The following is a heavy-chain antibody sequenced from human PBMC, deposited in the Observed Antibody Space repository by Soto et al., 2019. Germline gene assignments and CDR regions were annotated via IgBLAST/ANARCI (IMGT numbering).Heavy chain of an antibody. V-gene: IGHV3-21*01. J-gene: IGHJ3*02. CDR2: ISSSSSYI. CDR1: GFTFSSYS. CDR3: ARDVLYSGSRWSRAFDI. D-gene: IGHD1-26*01. Sequence: EVQLVESGGGLVKPGGSLRLSCAASGFTFSSYSMNWVRQAPGKGLEWVSSISSSSSYIYYADSVKGRFTISRDNAKNSLYLQMNSLRAEDTAVYYCARDVLYSGSRWSRAFDIWGQGTMVTVSS.